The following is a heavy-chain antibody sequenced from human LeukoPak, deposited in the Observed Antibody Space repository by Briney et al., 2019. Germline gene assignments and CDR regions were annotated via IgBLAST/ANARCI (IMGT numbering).Heavy chain of an antibody. CDR1: GGSISSYY. J-gene: IGHJ4*02. V-gene: IGHV4-4*07. CDR2: IYTSGST. CDR3: ARATKVYDSSGIHHPFDY. Sequence: PSETLSLTCTVSGGSISSYYWSWIRQPAGKGLEWIGRIYTSGSTNYNPSLKSRVTMSVDTSKNQFSLKLSSVTAADTAVYYCARATKVYDSSGIHHPFDYWGQGTLVTVSS. D-gene: IGHD3-22*01.